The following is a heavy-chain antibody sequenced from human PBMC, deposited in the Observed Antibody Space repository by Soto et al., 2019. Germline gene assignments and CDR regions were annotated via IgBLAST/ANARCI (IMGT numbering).Heavy chain of an antibody. J-gene: IGHJ4*02. CDR1: GYTFTGYY. CDR2: INPNSGGT. CDR3: ARESPPADY. Sequence: ASVKVSCKASGYTFTGYYMHWVRQAPGQGLEWMGWINPNSGGTNYAQKFQGWVTMTTDTSTSTAYMELRSLRSDDTAVYYCARESPPADYWGQGTLVTVSS. V-gene: IGHV1-2*04.